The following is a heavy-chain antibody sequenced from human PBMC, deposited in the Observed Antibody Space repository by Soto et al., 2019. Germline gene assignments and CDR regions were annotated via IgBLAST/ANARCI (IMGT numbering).Heavy chain of an antibody. CDR3: AREYTAWPLAYGLDV. V-gene: IGHV3-72*01. CDR2: SRDKPQGYST. CDR1: GFTLSDHY. Sequence: GGSLRLSCAGSGFTLSDHYIDWVRQAPGKGLEWVGRSRDKPQGYSTAYAASVKGRFTTSRDESKNSVSLQMNSLRAEDTAVYYCAREYTAWPLAYGLDVWGQGTTVTVSS. D-gene: IGHD2-2*02. J-gene: IGHJ6*02.